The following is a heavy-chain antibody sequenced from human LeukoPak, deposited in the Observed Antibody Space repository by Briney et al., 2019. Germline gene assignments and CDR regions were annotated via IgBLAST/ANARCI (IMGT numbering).Heavy chain of an antibody. CDR2: IYYSGSI. CDR3: AKPYSSSWYGPFDI. V-gene: IGHV4-59*01. CDR1: GGSISSYY. J-gene: IGHJ3*02. Sequence: SETLSLTCTVSGGSISSYYWSWIRQPPGKGLEWIGYIYYSGSINYNPSLKSRVIISVDTSKNQISLKLNSVTAADTAVYYCAKPYSSSWYGPFDIWAKGQWSPSLQ. D-gene: IGHD6-13*01.